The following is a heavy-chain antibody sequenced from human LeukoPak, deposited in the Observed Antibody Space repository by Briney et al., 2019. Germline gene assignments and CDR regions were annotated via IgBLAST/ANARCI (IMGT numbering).Heavy chain of an antibody. Sequence: GGSLRLSCAASGFTFSNYGMSWVRQAPGKGLEWVSAISGSGDYTYYADSVKGRFTISRDNAKNSLYLQMNSLRAEDTAVYYCAREKTVAGTVDYWGQGTLVTVSS. V-gene: IGHV3-23*01. CDR2: ISGSGDYT. CDR3: AREKTVAGTVDY. D-gene: IGHD6-19*01. J-gene: IGHJ4*02. CDR1: GFTFSNYG.